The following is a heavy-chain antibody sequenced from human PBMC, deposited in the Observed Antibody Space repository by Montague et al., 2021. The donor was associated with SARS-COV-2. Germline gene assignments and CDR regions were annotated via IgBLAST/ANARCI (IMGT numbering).Heavy chain of an antibody. Sequence: QSGAEVKKPGESLRISCKGSGYSFTTYWINWVRQMPGKGLEWMRKIDPXDSNAYYSPSFQGHVTISVDKSISTAYLQWSSLKASDTAMFYCATPDYWGQGTLVTVSS. J-gene: IGHJ4*02. CDR2: IDPXDSNA. CDR1: GYSFTTYW. CDR3: ATPDY. V-gene: IGHV5-10-1*01.